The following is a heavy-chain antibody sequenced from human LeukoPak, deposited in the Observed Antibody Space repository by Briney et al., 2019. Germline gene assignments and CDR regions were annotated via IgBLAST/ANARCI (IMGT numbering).Heavy chain of an antibody. Sequence: SVKVSCKASGFTFTSSAMQWVRQARGQRLEWIGWIVVGSGNTNYAQKFQERVTITRDMSTSTAYMELSSLRSEDTAVYYCAAEGSSNYYYYGMDVWGQGTTVTVSS. CDR2: IVVGSGNT. J-gene: IGHJ6*02. CDR1: GFTFTSSA. V-gene: IGHV1-58*02. CDR3: AAEGSSNYYYYGMDV. D-gene: IGHD2/OR15-2a*01.